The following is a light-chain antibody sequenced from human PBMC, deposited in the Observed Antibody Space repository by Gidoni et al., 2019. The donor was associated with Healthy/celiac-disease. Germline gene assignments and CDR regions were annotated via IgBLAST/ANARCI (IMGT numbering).Light chain of an antibody. CDR1: QSISSY. V-gene: IGKV1-39*01. CDR3: QQSYSTPPIT. CDR2: AAS. J-gene: IGKJ4*01. Sequence: DIQMTQSPSSLSASVGDRVTITCRASQSISSYLTWYQQKPGKAPKLLTYAASSLQSGVPSRFSGSGSGTDFTLTISSLQPEDFATDYCQQSYSTPPITFGGGTKVEIK.